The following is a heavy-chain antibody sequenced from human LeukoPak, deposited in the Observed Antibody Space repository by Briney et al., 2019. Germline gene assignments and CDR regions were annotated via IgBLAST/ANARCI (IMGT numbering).Heavy chain of an antibody. D-gene: IGHD3-16*02. CDR2: IKQDGSEK. J-gene: IGHJ6*03. CDR1: GFTFSSYW. Sequence: PGGSLRLSCAASGFTFSSYWMSWVRQAPGKGLEWVANIKQDGSEKYYVDSVKGRFTISRDNAKNSLYLQMNSLRAEDTAVYYCARLNYDYVWGSYRFYYYYMDVWGKGTTVTVSS. CDR3: ARLNYDYVWGSYRFYYYYMDV. V-gene: IGHV3-7*01.